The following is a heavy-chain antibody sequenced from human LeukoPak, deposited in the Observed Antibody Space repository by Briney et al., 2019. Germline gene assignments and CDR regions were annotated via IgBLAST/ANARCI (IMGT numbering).Heavy chain of an antibody. CDR3: ARTIASKYYFDY. D-gene: IGHD6-13*01. Sequence: SETLSLTCTVSGYSISSGDYWGWIRQPPGKGLEWIGSIYHSGSTYYNPSLKSRVTISVDTSKNQFSLKLSSVTAADTAVYYCARTIASKYYFDYWGQGTLVTVSS. CDR2: IYHSGST. J-gene: IGHJ4*02. CDR1: GYSISSGDY. V-gene: IGHV4-38-2*02.